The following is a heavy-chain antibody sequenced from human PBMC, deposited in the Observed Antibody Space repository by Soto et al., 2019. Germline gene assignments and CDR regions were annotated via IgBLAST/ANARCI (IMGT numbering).Heavy chain of an antibody. J-gene: IGHJ4*02. D-gene: IGHD4-17*01. CDR1: GYTFTGHY. V-gene: IGHV1-2*02. CDR2: IGPESGAT. Sequence: GASVKVSCKASGYTFTGHYIHWVRQAPEQGPEWMGEIGPESGATRYAQRFQGRVTMTRDMSITTVYMELNSLRFDDTAVYYCTASLEGGEYGANSAFDYWGQGTLVTVSS. CDR3: TASLEGGEYGANSAFDY.